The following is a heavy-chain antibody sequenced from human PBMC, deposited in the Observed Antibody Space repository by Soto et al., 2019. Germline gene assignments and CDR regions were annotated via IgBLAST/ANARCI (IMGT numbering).Heavy chain of an antibody. Sequence: GGSLRLSCAGSGFTFSSYAMSWVRQAPGKGMEWVAVIWYDESNRFYAESVKGRFTVSRDISKNMFYLQMNSLTAEDTAVYYCARDDDSSGHYSYYGYWGQGTLVTVSS. V-gene: IGHV3-33*08. CDR2: IWYDESNR. CDR1: GFTFSSYA. CDR3: ARDDDSSGHYSYYGY. J-gene: IGHJ4*02. D-gene: IGHD3-22*01.